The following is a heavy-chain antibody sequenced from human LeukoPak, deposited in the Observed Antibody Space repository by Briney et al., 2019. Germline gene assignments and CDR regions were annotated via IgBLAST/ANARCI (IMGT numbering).Heavy chain of an antibody. CDR2: IYSGGST. CDR3: ASLLHYYGVNAFDI. J-gene: IGHJ3*02. CDR1: GFTVSSNY. D-gene: IGHD3-10*01. V-gene: IGHV3-53*01. Sequence: GGSLRLSCAASGFTVSSNYMSWVRQAPGKGLEWVSVIYSGGSTYYADSVKGRFTISRDNSKNTLYLQINSLRAEDTAVYYCASLLHYYGVNAFDIWGQGTMVTVSS.